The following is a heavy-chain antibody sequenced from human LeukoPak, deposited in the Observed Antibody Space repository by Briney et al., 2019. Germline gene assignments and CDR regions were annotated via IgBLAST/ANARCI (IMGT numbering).Heavy chain of an antibody. V-gene: IGHV1-2*04. CDR1: GYTFTGYY. J-gene: IGHJ6*02. CDR2: INPNSGGT. CDR3: ARGDYYYGMDV. Sequence: ASVKVSCTASGYTFTGYYMHWVRQAPGQGLEWMGWINPNSGGTNYAQKSQGWVTITRDTSISTAYMELSRLRSDDTAVYYCARGDYYYGMDVWGQGTTVTVSS.